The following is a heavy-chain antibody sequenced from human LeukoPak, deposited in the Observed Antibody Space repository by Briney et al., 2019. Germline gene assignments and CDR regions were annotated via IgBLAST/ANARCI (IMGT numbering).Heavy chain of an antibody. Sequence: GGSLRLSCAASGFTFSSYAMHWVRQAPGKGLEWVAVISYDGSNKYYADSVKGRFTISRDNSKNTLYLQMNSLRAEDTAVYYCASHRPLYYYGSGSYYPTPWGQGTLVTVSS. CDR2: ISYDGSNK. CDR1: GFTFSSYA. D-gene: IGHD3-10*01. J-gene: IGHJ5*02. V-gene: IGHV3-30-3*01. CDR3: ASHRPLYYYGSGSYYPTP.